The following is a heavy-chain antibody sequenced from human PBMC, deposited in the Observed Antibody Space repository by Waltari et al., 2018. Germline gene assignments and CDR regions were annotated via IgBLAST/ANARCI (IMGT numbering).Heavy chain of an antibody. V-gene: IGHV4-30-4*08. Sequence: QVQLQESGPGLVQPSQTLSLTCTVSGGSISSGDYYWSWIRPPPGKGLAWIGYIYYSGGTYVNPSLKSRVTISVDTSKNQFSLKLSSVTAADTAVYYCARELGSVAPFDDWGQGTLVTVSS. J-gene: IGHJ4*02. CDR1: GGSISSGDYY. D-gene: IGHD2-15*01. CDR2: IYYSGGT. CDR3: ARELGSVAPFDD.